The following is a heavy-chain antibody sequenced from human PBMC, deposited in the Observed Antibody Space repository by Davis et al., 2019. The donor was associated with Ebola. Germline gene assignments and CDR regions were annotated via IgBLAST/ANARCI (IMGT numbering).Heavy chain of an antibody. CDR3: TTDLVGATTYFDY. CDR2: ISWNSGSI. Sequence: PGGSLRLSCAASGFTFDDYAMHWVRQAPGKGLEWVSGISWNSGSIGYADSVKGRFTISRDNAKNTLYLQMNSLKTEDTAVYYCTTDLVGATTYFDYWGQGTLVTVSS. CDR1: GFTFDDYA. J-gene: IGHJ4*02. V-gene: IGHV3-9*01. D-gene: IGHD1-26*01.